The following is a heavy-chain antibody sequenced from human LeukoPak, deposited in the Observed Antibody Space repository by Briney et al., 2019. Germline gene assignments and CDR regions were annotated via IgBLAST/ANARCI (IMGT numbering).Heavy chain of an antibody. CDR1: GYSISSGYY. V-gene: IGHV4-38-2*01. Sequence: SETLSLTCAVSGYSISSGYYWGWIRQPPGKGLDWIASMYHSGNTYYNPSLKSRVTISVDTSKNQFSLRLSSVTAADTAVYYCAKQGPTVVTHFDTWGQGTLSPSPQ. J-gene: IGHJ4*02. CDR3: AKQGPTVVTHFDT. D-gene: IGHD4-23*01. CDR2: MYHSGNT.